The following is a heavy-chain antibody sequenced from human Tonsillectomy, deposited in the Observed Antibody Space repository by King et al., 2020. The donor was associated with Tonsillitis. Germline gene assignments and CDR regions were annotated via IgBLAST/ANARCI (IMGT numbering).Heavy chain of an antibody. CDR1: GGSVSSGSYY. CDR3: ARGSAVVKNGMDV. V-gene: IGHV4-61*01. Sequence: QLQESGPGLVKPSETLSLTCTVSGGSVSSGSYYWSWILQPPGKGLEWIGYIYYSGSTNNNPSLKSRVSTSIDTSKNQFSLKLSSVTAADTAVYYCARGSAVVKNGMDVWGQGTTVTVSS. J-gene: IGHJ6*02. D-gene: IGHD4-23*01. CDR2: IYYSGST.